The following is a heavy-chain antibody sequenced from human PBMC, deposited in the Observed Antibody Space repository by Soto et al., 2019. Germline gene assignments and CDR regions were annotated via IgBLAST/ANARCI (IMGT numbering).Heavy chain of an antibody. CDR1: GGSISSGGYS. D-gene: IGHD4-17*01. CDR2: MYHSGST. J-gene: IGHJ6*02. V-gene: IGHV4-30-2*01. CDR3: ARAHYGDYGYGMEV. Sequence: SETLSLTCAVSGGSISSGGYSWSWIRQPPGKGLEWIGYMYHSGSTYYNPSLKSRVTISIDRSKNQFSLKLSSVTAADTAVYYCARAHYGDYGYGMEVWGQGTTVTVSS.